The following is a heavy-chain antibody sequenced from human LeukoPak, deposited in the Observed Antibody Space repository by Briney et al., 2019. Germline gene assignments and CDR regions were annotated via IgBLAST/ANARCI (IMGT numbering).Heavy chain of an antibody. CDR2: TSGSGRTI. CDR3: ARGDYFDSSGTFDY. CDR1: GFTFSDHY. J-gene: IGHJ4*02. D-gene: IGHD3-22*01. V-gene: IGHV3-11*04. Sequence: GGSLRLSCAASGFTFSDHYMSWIRQAPGKGLEWISYTSGSGRTIYYVDSVKGRFTISRDNAKSALYLQMNSLRAEDTAVYYCARGDYFDSSGTFDYWGQGTLVTVSS.